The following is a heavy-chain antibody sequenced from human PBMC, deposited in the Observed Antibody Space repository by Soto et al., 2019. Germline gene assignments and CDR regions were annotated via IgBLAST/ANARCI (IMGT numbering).Heavy chain of an antibody. D-gene: IGHD1-7*01. CDR2: IYYSGST. J-gene: IGHJ4*02. CDR3: AREASVPITGTTYGSVYFDY. CDR1: GGSISSGGYY. V-gene: IGHV4-31*03. Sequence: PSETLSLTCTVSGGSISSGGYYWSWIRQHPGKGLEWIGYIYYSGSTYYNPSLKSRVTISVDTSKNQFSLKLSSLRSEDTAVYYCAREASVPITGTTYGSVYFDYWGQGTLVTVSS.